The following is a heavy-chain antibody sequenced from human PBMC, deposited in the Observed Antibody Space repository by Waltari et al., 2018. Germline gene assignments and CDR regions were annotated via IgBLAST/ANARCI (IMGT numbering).Heavy chain of an antibody. D-gene: IGHD3-10*01. CDR1: GGSFSGYY. CDR3: AEGITMVRGEYGMDV. CDR2: INHSGST. Sequence: QVQLQQWGAGLLKPSETLSLTCAVYGGSFSGYYWSWIRQPPGKGLEWIGEINHSGSTNYNPSLKSRVTISVDTSKSQFSLKLSSVTAADTAVYYCAEGITMVRGEYGMDVWGQGTTVTVSS. J-gene: IGHJ6*02. V-gene: IGHV4-34*01.